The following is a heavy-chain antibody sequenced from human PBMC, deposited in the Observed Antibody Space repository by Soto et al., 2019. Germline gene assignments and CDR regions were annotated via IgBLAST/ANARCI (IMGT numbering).Heavy chain of an antibody. J-gene: IGHJ6*02. CDR2: INPKSGGT. D-gene: IGHD2-8*01. CDR1: GYSFTDYH. Sequence: ASVKVSCKASGYSFTDYHIHWVRQAPGQGLEWLGRINPKSGGTSTAQKFQGWVTMTRDRSISTVYMELTRLRSDDTAVYFCARGHSTDCSNGVCSFFYNHEMDVWDQGTTVTVSS. CDR3: ARGHSTDCSNGVCSFFYNHEMDV. V-gene: IGHV1-2*04.